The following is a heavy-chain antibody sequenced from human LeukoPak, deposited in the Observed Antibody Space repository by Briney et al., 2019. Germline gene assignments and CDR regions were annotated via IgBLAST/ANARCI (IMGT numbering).Heavy chain of an antibody. CDR3: ARGQNYYESGGYQALDY. D-gene: IGHD3-22*01. V-gene: IGHV1-3*01. J-gene: IGHJ4*02. Sequence: ASVKVSCKASGDTFTSYAIHWVRQAPGQRLEWMGWINAGNGNTKYLQKFQGRVTITRDTSASTAYMELSSLRSEDTAVYYCARGQNYYESGGYQALDYWGQGTLVTVSS. CDR2: INAGNGNT. CDR1: GDTFTSYA.